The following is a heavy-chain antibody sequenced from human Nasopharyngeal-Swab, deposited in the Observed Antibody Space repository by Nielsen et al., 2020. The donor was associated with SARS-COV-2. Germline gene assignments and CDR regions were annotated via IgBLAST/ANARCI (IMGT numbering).Heavy chain of an antibody. CDR2: INAGNGNT. J-gene: IGHJ4*02. Sequence: ASVKVSCKASGYTFTSYAMHWVRQAPGQRLEWMGWINAGNGNTKYSQKFQGRVTITRDTSASTAYMELSSLRSENTAVYYCARVASYGSGKGTVDYWGQGTLVTVSS. V-gene: IGHV1-3*01. CDR3: ARVASYGSGKGTVDY. CDR1: GYTFTSYA. D-gene: IGHD3-10*01.